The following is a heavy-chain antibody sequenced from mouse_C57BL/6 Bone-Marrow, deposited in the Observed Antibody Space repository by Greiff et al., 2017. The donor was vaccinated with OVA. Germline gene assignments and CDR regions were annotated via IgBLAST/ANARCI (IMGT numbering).Heavy chain of an antibody. D-gene: IGHD4-1*02. CDR3: ARPNWDRFAY. V-gene: IGHV1-50*01. CDR2: IDPSDSYT. Sequence: QVQLQQPGAELVKPGASVKLSCKASGYTFTSYWMQWVKQRPGQGLEWIGEIDPSDSYTNYNQKFKGKATLTVDTSSSTAYMQLSSLTSEDSAVYYCARPNWDRFAYWGQGTLVTVSA. CDR1: GYTFTSYW. J-gene: IGHJ3*01.